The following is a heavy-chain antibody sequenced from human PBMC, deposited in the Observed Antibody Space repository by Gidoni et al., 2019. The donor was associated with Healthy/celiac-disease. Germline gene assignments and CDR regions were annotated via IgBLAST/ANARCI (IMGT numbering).Heavy chain of an antibody. CDR1: GYTFTSYA. D-gene: IGHD3-10*01. CDR3: ARPYYYGSGSYFLLY. J-gene: IGHJ4*02. Sequence: QVQLVQSGAEVKKPGDSVKVSCKASGYTFTSYAMHWVRQAPGQRLEWMGWINAGNGNTKYSQKFQGRVTITRDTSASTAYMELSSLRSEDTAVYYCARPYYYGSGSYFLLYWGQGTLVTVSS. CDR2: INAGNGNT. V-gene: IGHV1-3*01.